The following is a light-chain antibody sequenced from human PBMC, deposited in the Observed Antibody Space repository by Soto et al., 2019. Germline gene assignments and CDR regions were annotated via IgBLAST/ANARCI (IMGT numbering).Light chain of an antibody. V-gene: IGKV3-20*01. CDR1: QSVSSNY. CDR3: QQYGSSPTWT. Sequence: ESVLTQSPGTLSLSPGERATLSCRASQSVSSNYLARYQQKPGQAPRLLIYGASTRASGIPDRFSGSGSGTDFTLTISRLEPEDSAVYYCQQYGSSPTWTFVQGTKVEIK. J-gene: IGKJ1*01. CDR2: GAS.